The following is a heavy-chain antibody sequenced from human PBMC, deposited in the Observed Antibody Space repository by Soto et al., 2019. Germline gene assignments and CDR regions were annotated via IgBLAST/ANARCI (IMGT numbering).Heavy chain of an antibody. Sequence: KPSETLSLTCTVSGGSISSGDYYWSWIRQPPGKGLEWIGYIYYSGSTYYNPSLKSRVTISVDTSKNQFSLKLSSVTAADTAVYYCARGSAMVRGVIISNWFDPWGQGTLVTVSS. J-gene: IGHJ5*02. CDR3: ARGSAMVRGVIISNWFDP. V-gene: IGHV4-30-4*01. CDR1: GGSISSGDYY. D-gene: IGHD3-10*01. CDR2: IYYSGST.